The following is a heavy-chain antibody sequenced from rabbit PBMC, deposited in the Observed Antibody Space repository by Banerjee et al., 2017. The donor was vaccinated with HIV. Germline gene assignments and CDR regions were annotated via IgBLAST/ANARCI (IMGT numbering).Heavy chain of an antibody. V-gene: IGHV1S45*01. J-gene: IGHJ4*01. D-gene: IGHD4-1*01. CDR3: ARDLAGVIGWNFGL. Sequence: QEQLVESGGGLVQPEGSLTLTCKASGFDFSSIYYMCWVRQAPGKGLEWIGCISAGSSGTTYYASWAKGRFTISRTSSTTVTLQMTSLTAADTATYFCARDLAGVIGWNFGLWGPGTLVTVS. CDR2: ISAGSSGTT. CDR1: GFDFSSIYY.